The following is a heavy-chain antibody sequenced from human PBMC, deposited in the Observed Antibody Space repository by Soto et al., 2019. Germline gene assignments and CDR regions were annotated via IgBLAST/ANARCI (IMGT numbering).Heavy chain of an antibody. CDR3: ARDAWFGESDYYYYYGMDV. Sequence: GGSLRLSCAASGFTFSSYGMHWVRQAPGKGLEWVAVIWYDGSNKYYADSVKGRFTISRDNSKNTLYLQMNSLRAEDTAVYYCARDAWFGESDYYYYYGMDVWGQGTTVTVSS. CDR1: GFTFSSYG. V-gene: IGHV3-33*01. D-gene: IGHD3-10*01. J-gene: IGHJ6*02. CDR2: IWYDGSNK.